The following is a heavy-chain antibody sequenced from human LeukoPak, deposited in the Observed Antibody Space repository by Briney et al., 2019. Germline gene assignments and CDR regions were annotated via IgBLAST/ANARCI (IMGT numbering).Heavy chain of an antibody. CDR2: IVGSSSNI. V-gene: IGHV3-48*04. CDR3: ATDSPETAAFDY. Sequence: GGSLRLSCTASGFSFSTYSMNWVRQAPGKGLEWVSYIVGSSSNIYYADSVKGRFTISRDNAKNSLYLQMDSLGAEDTAVYYCATDSPETAAFDYWGQGTLVTVSS. J-gene: IGHJ4*02. CDR1: GFSFSTYS. D-gene: IGHD1-1*01.